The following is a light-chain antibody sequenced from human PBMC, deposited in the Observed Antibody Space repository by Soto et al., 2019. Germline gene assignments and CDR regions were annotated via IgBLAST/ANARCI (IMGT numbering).Light chain of an antibody. V-gene: IGKV3-20*01. CDR3: QQYGSSLSIT. J-gene: IGKJ5*01. CDR1: QSVSSSY. CDR2: GAS. Sequence: ENVLTQSPGTLSLSPGERATLSCRASQSVSSSYLAWYQQKPGQAPRLLIYGASKRATGIPDRFSGSGSGTDFTLTITRLEPEHFPFYYCQQYGSSLSITFGQATPLEMK.